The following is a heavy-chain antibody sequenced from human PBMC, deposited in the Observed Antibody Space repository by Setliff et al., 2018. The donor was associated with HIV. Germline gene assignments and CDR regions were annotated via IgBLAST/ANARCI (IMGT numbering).Heavy chain of an antibody. CDR1: VGSISTGSYY. D-gene: IGHD3-16*02. V-gene: IGHV4-61*02. CDR3: ARGRFVGFDY. CDR2: IYTSGST. J-gene: IGHJ4*02. Sequence: PSETLSLTCTVAVGSISTGSYYWSWVRQPAGRGLEWIGRIYTSGSTNYNPSLKSRVTMSVDTSKNQFSLNLTSVTAADTAVYYCARGRFVGFDYWGQGTLVTVSS.